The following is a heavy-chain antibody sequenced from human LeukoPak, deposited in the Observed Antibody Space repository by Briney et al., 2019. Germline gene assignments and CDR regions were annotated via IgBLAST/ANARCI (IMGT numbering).Heavy chain of an antibody. Sequence: GGSLRLSCAASGFTFDDYAMHWVRQAPGKGLEWVSGISWNSGSIGYADSVKGRFTISRDNAKNSLYLQMNSLRAEDTALYYCAKDAYYYGSGSYFDYWGQGTLVTVSS. D-gene: IGHD3-10*01. CDR2: ISWNSGSI. J-gene: IGHJ4*02. V-gene: IGHV3-9*01. CDR1: GFTFDDYA. CDR3: AKDAYYYGSGSYFDY.